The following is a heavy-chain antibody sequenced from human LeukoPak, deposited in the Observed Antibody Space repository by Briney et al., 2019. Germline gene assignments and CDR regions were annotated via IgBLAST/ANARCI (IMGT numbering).Heavy chain of an antibody. CDR2: IYSGGST. V-gene: IGHV3-66*01. Sequence: GGSLTLSFAASAFTVSSNYTSWVPQAPGEGLEWVSVIYSGGSTYYADSVKGRFTISRDNSKNTLYLQMNSLRAEDTAVYYCARDSRLTRVRILEWLPRFDYWGQGTLVTVSS. D-gene: IGHD3-3*01. J-gene: IGHJ4*02. CDR3: ARDSRLTRVRILEWLPRFDY. CDR1: AFTVSSNY.